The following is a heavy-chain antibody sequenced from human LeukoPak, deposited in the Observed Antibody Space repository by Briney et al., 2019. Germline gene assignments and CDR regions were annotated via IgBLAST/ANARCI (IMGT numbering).Heavy chain of an antibody. CDR3: ARETAPSWYNWNLSAFDY. CDR1: GYTFTSYG. CDR2: ISAYNGNT. J-gene: IGHJ4*02. V-gene: IGHV1-18*01. Sequence: SVKVSCKASGYTFTSYGISWVRHAPGQGLEWMGWISAYNGNTNYAQKLQGRVTMTTDTSTSTAYMELRSLRSDDTAVYYCARETAPSWYNWNLSAFDYWGQGTLVTVSS. D-gene: IGHD1-1*01.